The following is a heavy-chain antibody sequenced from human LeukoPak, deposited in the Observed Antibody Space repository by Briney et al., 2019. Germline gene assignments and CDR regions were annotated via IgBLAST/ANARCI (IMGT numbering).Heavy chain of an antibody. Sequence: SETLSLTCTVSGXSISSSGYYWGWIRQPPGKGLEWTGTIYYSGSTYYNPSLKSRVTISVDMSKNQFSLKLSSVTAADTAVYCCARFRTLTTHFDYWGQGTLVTVSS. D-gene: IGHD4-11*01. CDR1: GXSISSSGYY. CDR3: ARFRTLTTHFDY. J-gene: IGHJ4*02. CDR2: IYYSGST. V-gene: IGHV4-39*01.